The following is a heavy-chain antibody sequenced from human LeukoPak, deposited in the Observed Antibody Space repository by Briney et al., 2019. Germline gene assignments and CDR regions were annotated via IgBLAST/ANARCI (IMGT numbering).Heavy chain of an antibody. CDR3: ARDAPASIVGAPGY. Sequence: PSETLSLTCSVSGGSISSYYWSWIRQPPGKGLEWIGYIYYTGSTNYNPSLKSRVTISVDTSKNQFSLKLSSVTAADTAVYYCARDAPASIVGAPGYWGQGTLVTVSS. CDR1: GGSISSYY. D-gene: IGHD1-26*01. V-gene: IGHV4-59*01. CDR2: IYYTGST. J-gene: IGHJ4*02.